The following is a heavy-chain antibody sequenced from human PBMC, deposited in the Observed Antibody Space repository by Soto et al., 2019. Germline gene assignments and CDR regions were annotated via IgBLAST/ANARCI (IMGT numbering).Heavy chain of an antibody. Sequence: SETLSLTCTVSGGSISSSSYSWSWIRQHPGKGLEWIGYVYFSGNTDYNPSLKSRVTISVDTSKKQFSLKLTSVTVADTAVYYCARLGYDSSGYPSWFDPWGQGTLVTVSS. CDR2: VYFSGNT. CDR3: ARLGYDSSGYPSWFDP. V-gene: IGHV4-31*03. J-gene: IGHJ5*02. D-gene: IGHD3-22*01. CDR1: GGSISSSSYS.